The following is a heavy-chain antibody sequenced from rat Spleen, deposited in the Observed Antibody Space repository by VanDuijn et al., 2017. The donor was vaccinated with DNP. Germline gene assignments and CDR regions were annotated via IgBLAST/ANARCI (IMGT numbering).Heavy chain of an antibody. CDR1: GLNFSDYW. CDR3: VRANSGDPFDY. D-gene: IGHD1-1*01. J-gene: IGHJ2*01. CDR2: INMDGNTI. V-gene: IGHV4-2*01. Sequence: EVKLVESGGGLVQPGRSLKLSCPTSGLNFSDYWMGWVRQAPGKGLEWIGEINMDGNTINYTPSLKDKFTISRDNGQNTLYLQMSKLRSEDTAIYYCVRANSGDPFDYWGQGVMVTVSS.